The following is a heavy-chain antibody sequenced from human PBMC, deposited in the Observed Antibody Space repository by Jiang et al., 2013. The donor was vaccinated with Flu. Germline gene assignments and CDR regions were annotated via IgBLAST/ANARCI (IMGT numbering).Heavy chain of an antibody. CDR3: ARAYEAAARNDY. V-gene: IGHV1-69*01. CDR1: GGTFSSYA. Sequence: SGAEVKKPGSSVKVSCKASGGTFSSYAISWVRQAPGQGLEWMGGIIPIFGTANYAQKFQGRVTITADESTSTAYMELRSLRSDDTAVYYCARAYEAAARNDYWGQGTLVTVSS. CDR2: IIPIFGTA. J-gene: IGHJ4*02. D-gene: IGHD6-13*01.